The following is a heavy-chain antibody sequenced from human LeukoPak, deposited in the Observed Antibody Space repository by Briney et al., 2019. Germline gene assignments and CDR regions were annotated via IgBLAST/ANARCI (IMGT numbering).Heavy chain of an antibody. V-gene: IGHV3-30*02. J-gene: IGHJ4*02. CDR1: GFTFSSYG. Sequence: PGGSLRLSCAASGFTFSSYGMHWVRQAPGKGLEWVAFIRYDGSIKDYADSVKGRITISRDNSKNTLYLQMNTLRPEDTAVYYCAKDFRGGSGPFDYWGQGTLVTVSS. CDR2: IRYDGSIK. D-gene: IGHD3-16*01. CDR3: AKDFRGGSGPFDY.